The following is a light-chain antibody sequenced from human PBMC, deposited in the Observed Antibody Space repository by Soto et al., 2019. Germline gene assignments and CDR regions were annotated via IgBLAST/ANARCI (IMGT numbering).Light chain of an antibody. CDR3: QPYNNWPRT. CDR1: QSVSSN. CDR2: GAS. Sequence: PGERATLSCRASQSVSSNLAWYQQKPGQAPRLLIYGASTRATGIPVRFSGSGSGTEFTLTISSLQSEDFAVYYCQPYNNWPRTVGPGTQVEIK. J-gene: IGKJ1*01. V-gene: IGKV3-15*01.